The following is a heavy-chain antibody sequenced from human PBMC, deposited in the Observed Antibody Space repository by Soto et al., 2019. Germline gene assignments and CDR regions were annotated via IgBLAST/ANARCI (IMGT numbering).Heavy chain of an antibody. CDR1: GFTFSTYA. CDR3: ARRDYDFWSTNWFDP. CDR2: ISGSGGST. Sequence: GGSLRLSCAASGFTFSTYAMSWVRHAPGKGLEWVSAISGSGGSTYYADSVKGRFTISRDNSKNTLYLQMNSLRAEDTAVYYCARRDYDFWSTNWFDPWGQGTLVTVSS. J-gene: IGHJ5*02. D-gene: IGHD3-3*01. V-gene: IGHV3-23*01.